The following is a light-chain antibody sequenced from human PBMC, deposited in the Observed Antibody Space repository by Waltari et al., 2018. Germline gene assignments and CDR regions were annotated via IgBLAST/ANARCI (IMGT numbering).Light chain of an antibody. V-gene: IGLV2-23*01. J-gene: IGLJ2*01. CDR3: CSYASGDTIL. Sequence: QSALTQPASVSGSPGQSITISCTGTSSDVGGYTLVSWFQHHPGKAPQLMIYEGSKRPSGVSNRFSGSKSGNTASLTISGLQAEDEADYYCCSYASGDTILFGGGTKLTVL. CDR1: SSDVGGYTL. CDR2: EGS.